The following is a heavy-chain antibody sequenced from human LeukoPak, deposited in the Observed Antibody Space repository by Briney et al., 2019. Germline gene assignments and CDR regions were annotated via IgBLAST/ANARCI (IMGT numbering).Heavy chain of an antibody. CDR3: ARGSIVGATPHDL. Sequence: SETLSLTCTVSGGSISSDYWSWIRQPPGKGLEWIGYIYYSGSTNYNPSLKSRVTISVDTSKNQFSLKLSSVTAADTAVYYCARGSIVGATPHDLWGRGTLVTVSS. CDR1: GGSISSDY. J-gene: IGHJ2*01. D-gene: IGHD1-26*01. V-gene: IGHV4-59*01. CDR2: IYYSGST.